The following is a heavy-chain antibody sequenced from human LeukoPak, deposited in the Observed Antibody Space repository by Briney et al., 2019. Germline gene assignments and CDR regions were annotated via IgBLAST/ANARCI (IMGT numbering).Heavy chain of an antibody. D-gene: IGHD3-22*01. V-gene: IGHV4-39*07. CDR1: GGSISSSSYY. CDR3: ARGYYYDSSGYYPLDY. J-gene: IGHJ4*02. CDR2: IYYSGST. Sequence: PSETLSLTCTVSGGSISSSSYYWGWIRQPPGKGLEWIGSIYYSGSTYYNPSLKSRVTISVDTSKNQFSLKLSSVTAADAAVYYCARGYYYDSSGYYPLDYWGQGTLVTVSS.